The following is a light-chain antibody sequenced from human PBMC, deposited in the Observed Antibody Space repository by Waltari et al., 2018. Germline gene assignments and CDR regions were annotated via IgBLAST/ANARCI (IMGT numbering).Light chain of an antibody. V-gene: IGKV3-11*01. J-gene: IGKJ4*01. CDR3: QQGSILPLT. CDR2: DTS. Sequence: EVVLTQSPVTLSLAAGERATLSCRASESVSNYLAWYQQKPGQSPRLLIYDTSKRATGIPARFSGSGYGTDFTFTINNLEAEDFALYYCQQGSILPLTFGGGTNVEIK. CDR1: ESVSNY.